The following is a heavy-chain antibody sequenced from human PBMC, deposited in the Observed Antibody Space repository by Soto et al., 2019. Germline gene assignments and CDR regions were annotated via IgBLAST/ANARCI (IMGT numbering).Heavy chain of an antibody. Sequence: GGSLRLSCAASGFTFSSYGMHWVRQAPGKGLEWVAVIWYDGSNKYYADSVKGRFTISRDNSKNTLYLQMNSLRAEDTAVYYCAREGEQLGYYYYYGMDVWGQGTTVTVSS. D-gene: IGHD6-6*01. CDR2: IWYDGSNK. CDR3: AREGEQLGYYYYYGMDV. V-gene: IGHV3-33*01. J-gene: IGHJ6*02. CDR1: GFTFSSYG.